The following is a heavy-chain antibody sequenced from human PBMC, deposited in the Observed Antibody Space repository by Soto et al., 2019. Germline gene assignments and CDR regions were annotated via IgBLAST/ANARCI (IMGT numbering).Heavy chain of an antibody. J-gene: IGHJ6*02. V-gene: IGHV4-59*01. CDR3: ARVPGYSSPYYGMDV. Sequence: PSETLSLTCTVSGGSISSSYWSWIRQPPGKGLEWLAYIYDDGSANYNPSLKSRATISLDMSKNQFSLKLTSVTAADTAVYYCARVPGYSSPYYGMDVWGQGTTVTVSS. CDR2: IYDDGSA. CDR1: GGSISSSY. D-gene: IGHD6-13*01.